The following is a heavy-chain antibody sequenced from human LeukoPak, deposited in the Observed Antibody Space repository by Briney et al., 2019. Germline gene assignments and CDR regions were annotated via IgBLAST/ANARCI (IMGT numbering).Heavy chain of an antibody. D-gene: IGHD6-13*01. J-gene: IGHJ4*02. CDR1: GFTFSSHH. V-gene: IGHV3-30*03. Sequence: GGSLRLSCAGAGFTFSSHHMHWVRQAPGKGLEWVAVISYGGHNIYYADSVKGRFTISRDNSKNTLYLQMNSLRAEDTAVYYCAQATRGSLTSWYGEYYFDYWGQGTLVTVSS. CDR3: AQATRGSLTSWYGEYYFDY. CDR2: ISYGGHNI.